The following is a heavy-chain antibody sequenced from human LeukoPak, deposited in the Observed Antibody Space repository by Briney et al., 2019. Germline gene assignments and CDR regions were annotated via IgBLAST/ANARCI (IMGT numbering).Heavy chain of an antibody. CDR1: GGSISSGDYY. V-gene: IGHV4-30-4*01. CDR3: ARTVVAAIRFDY. D-gene: IGHD2-15*01. CDR2: IYYSGST. Sequence: SQTLPLTCTVSGGSISSGDYYWSWIRQPPGKGLEWIGYIYYSGSTYYNPSLKSRVTISVDTSKNQFSLKLSSVTAADTAVYYCARTVVAAIRFDYWGQGTLVTVSS. J-gene: IGHJ4*02.